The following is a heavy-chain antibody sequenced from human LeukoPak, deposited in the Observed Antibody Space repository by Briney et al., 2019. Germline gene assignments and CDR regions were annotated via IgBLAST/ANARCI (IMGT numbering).Heavy chain of an antibody. Sequence: GGSLRLSCAASGFTFSSYGMHWVRQAPGKGLEWVAVIWYDGSNKYYADSVKGRFTISRDNSKNTLYLQMNSLRAEDTAVYYCARNGINYYDSSGYFDYWGQGTLGTVSS. CDR3: ARNGINYYDSSGYFDY. J-gene: IGHJ4*02. CDR2: IWYDGSNK. CDR1: GFTFSSYG. V-gene: IGHV3-33*01. D-gene: IGHD3-22*01.